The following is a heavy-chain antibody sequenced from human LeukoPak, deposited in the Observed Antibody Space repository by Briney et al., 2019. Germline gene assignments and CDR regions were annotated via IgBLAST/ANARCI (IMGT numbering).Heavy chain of an antibody. CDR3: ARLGAGPTYYDFWSGYSSFYFDY. Sequence: SETLSLTCIVSGGSTSGGNYYWGWIRRPPGKGLECIVGISSSGNTYYRPSLKSRITISVDTSKNHFSLKLSSVTAADTAVYYCARLGAGPTYYDFWSGYSSFYFDYWGQGTLVTVSS. V-gene: IGHV4-39*02. CDR2: ISSSGNT. CDR1: GGSTSGGNYY. D-gene: IGHD3-3*01. J-gene: IGHJ4*02.